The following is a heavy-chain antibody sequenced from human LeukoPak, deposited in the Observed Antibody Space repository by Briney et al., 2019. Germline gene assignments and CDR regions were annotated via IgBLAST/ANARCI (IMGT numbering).Heavy chain of an antibody. CDR1: GFTFSSYA. D-gene: IGHD6-13*01. CDR2: ISYDGSNK. V-gene: IGHV3-30-3*01. Sequence: TGGSLRLSCAASGFTFSSYAMHWVRQAPGKGLEWVAVISYDGSNKYYADSVKGRFTISRDNSKNTLYLQMNSLRAEDTAVYYCARGSSSSWPEDYWGQGTLVTVSS. J-gene: IGHJ4*02. CDR3: ARGSSSSWPEDY.